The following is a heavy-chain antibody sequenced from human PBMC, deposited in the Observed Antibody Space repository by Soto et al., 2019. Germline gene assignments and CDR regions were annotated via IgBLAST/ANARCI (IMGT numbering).Heavy chain of an antibody. CDR1: GGTFSSYT. Sequence: ASVKVSCKASGGTFSSYTISWVRQAPGQGLEWMGRIIPILGIANYAQKFQGRVTITADKSTSTAYMELSSLRSEDTAVYYCARGLLRDYDFWSGSDYYYYMDVWGKGTTVTVSS. CDR3: ARGLLRDYDFWSGSDYYYYMDV. CDR2: IIPILGIA. J-gene: IGHJ6*03. V-gene: IGHV1-69*02. D-gene: IGHD3-3*01.